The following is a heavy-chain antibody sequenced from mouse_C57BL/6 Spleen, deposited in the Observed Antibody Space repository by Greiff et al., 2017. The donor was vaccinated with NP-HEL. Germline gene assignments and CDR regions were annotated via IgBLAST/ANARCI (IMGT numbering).Heavy chain of an antibody. CDR3: ARSNYYGSSPYYYAMDY. V-gene: IGHV1-12*01. CDR1: GYTFTSYN. J-gene: IGHJ4*01. D-gene: IGHD1-1*01. Sequence: LQQSGAELVRPGASVKMSCKASGYTFTSYNMHWVKQTPRQGLEWIGAIYPGNGDTSYNQKFKGKATLTVDKSSSTAYMQLSSLTSEDSAVYFCARSNYYGSSPYYYAMDYWGQGTSVTVSS. CDR2: IYPGNGDT.